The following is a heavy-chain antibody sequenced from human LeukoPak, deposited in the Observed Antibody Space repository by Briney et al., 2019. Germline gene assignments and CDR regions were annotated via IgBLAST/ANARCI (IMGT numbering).Heavy chain of an antibody. CDR2: ISYDGSNK. D-gene: IGHD4-17*01. Sequence: PSGGSLRLSCAASGFTFSSYGMHWVRQAPGKGLEWVAVISYDGSNKYYADSVKGRFTISRDNSKNTLYLQMNSLRAEDTAVYYCAKDPQATVTTGWFDPWGQGTLVTVSS. CDR3: AKDPQATVTTGWFDP. J-gene: IGHJ5*02. CDR1: GFTFSSYG. V-gene: IGHV3-30*18.